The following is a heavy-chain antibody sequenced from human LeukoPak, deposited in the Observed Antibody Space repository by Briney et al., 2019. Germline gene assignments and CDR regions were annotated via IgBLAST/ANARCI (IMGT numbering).Heavy chain of an antibody. CDR3: ARGNHYYGSLTPDY. V-gene: IGHV3-30*02. CDR1: GFTFSSYG. D-gene: IGHD3-10*01. Sequence: QPGGSLRLSCAASGFTFSSYGMHWVRQAPGKGLEWVAFIRYDGSNKYYADSVKGRFTISRDNSKNTLYLQMNSLRAEDTAVYYCARGNHYYGSLTPDYWGQGTLVTVSS. CDR2: IRYDGSNK. J-gene: IGHJ4*02.